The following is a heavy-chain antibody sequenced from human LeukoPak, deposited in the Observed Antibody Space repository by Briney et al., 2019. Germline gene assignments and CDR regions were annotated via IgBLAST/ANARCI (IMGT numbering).Heavy chain of an antibody. CDR3: ARAVGATSLYYYYYYMDV. Sequence: SVKVSCKASGGTFSSYAISWVRQAPGQGLEWMGGIIPIFGTANYAQKFQGRVTITTDESTSTAYMELSSLRSEDTAVYYCARAVGATSLYYYYYYMDVWGKGTTVTVSS. J-gene: IGHJ6*03. CDR1: GGTFSSYA. D-gene: IGHD1-26*01. CDR2: IIPIFGTA. V-gene: IGHV1-69*05.